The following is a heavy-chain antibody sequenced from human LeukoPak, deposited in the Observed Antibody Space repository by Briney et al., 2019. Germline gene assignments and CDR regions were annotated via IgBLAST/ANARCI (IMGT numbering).Heavy chain of an antibody. J-gene: IGHJ5*02. D-gene: IGHD3-3*01. CDR3: ARGKSRRFLEWLLPTSGPYNWFDP. Sequence: SETLSLTCAVYGGSFSGYYWSWIRPPPGKGLEWIGEINHSGSTNYNPSLKSRVTISVDTSKNQFSLKLSSVTAADTAVYYCARGKSRRFLEWLLPTSGPYNWFDPWGQGTLVTVSS. V-gene: IGHV4-34*01. CDR1: GGSFSGYY. CDR2: INHSGST.